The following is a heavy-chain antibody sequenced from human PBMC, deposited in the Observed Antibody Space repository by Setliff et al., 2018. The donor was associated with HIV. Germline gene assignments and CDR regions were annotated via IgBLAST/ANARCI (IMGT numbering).Heavy chain of an antibody. D-gene: IGHD3-10*01. CDR2: TTPLLGTT. CDR1: GNTFSSYG. J-gene: IGHJ4*02. Sequence: ASVKVSCKASGNTFSSYGITWVRQAPGQGLEWMGGTTPLLGTTNYAQKFQGRVTITTDEPTNTVYMELSGLRSEDTAVYYCARDSESLLLWFGESDDYWGQGTLVTVSS. CDR3: ARDSESLLLWFGESDDY. V-gene: IGHV1-69*05.